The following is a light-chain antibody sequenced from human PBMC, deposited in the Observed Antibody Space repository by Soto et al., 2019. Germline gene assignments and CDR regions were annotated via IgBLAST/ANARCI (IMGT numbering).Light chain of an antibody. V-gene: IGKV3-11*01. CDR3: QQYNNWPRT. J-gene: IGKJ1*01. Sequence: EIVLAQSPATLSLSPGERATLSCRASQSVSNNLAWYQQRRGQAPRVVIYEASKRATGIPARFSGSGSGTDFTLTISSLESEDFAVYYCQQYNNWPRTFGQGTKVDIK. CDR2: EAS. CDR1: QSVSNN.